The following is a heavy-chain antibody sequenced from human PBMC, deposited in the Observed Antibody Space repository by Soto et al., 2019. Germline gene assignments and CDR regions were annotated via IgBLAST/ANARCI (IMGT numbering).Heavy chain of an antibody. J-gene: IGHJ4*02. V-gene: IGHV3-7*04. Sequence: PGGSLRLSCAASGFTFSSYAMSWVRQAPGKGLEWVANIKQDGSEKYYVDSVKGRFTISRDNAKNSLYLQMNSLRAEDTAVYYCARGNPTVGHFDYWGQGTLVTVSS. D-gene: IGHD4-17*01. CDR1: GFTFSSYA. CDR2: IKQDGSEK. CDR3: ARGNPTVGHFDY.